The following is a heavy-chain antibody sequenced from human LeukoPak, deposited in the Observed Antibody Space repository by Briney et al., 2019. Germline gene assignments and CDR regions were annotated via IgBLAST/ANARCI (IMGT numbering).Heavy chain of an antibody. CDR1: GFTFSSHA. CDR3: AKGRGPLDY. J-gene: IGHJ4*02. V-gene: IGHV3-64*01. CDR2: ITFNGGST. Sequence: GGSLRLSCAASGFTFSSHAMHWVRQAPGKELEYVSAITFNGGSTYYGKSVEGRFTASRDNSKNMLYLQMGSLRAEDTALYYCAKGRGPLDYWGQGTLVTVSS. D-gene: IGHD3-10*01.